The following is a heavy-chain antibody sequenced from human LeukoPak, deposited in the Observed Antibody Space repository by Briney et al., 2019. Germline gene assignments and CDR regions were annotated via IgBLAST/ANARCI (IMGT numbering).Heavy chain of an antibody. CDR2: ISAYNGNT. CDR3: ARSGKTLEKWDDAFDI. J-gene: IGHJ3*02. D-gene: IGHD1-26*01. CDR1: GYTFTSYG. Sequence: GASVKVSCKASGYTFTSYGISWVRQAPGQGLEWMGWISAYNGNTNYAQKLQGRVTMTTDTSTSTAYMELRSLRSDDTAVYYCARSGKTLEKWDDAFDIWGQGTMVTVSS. V-gene: IGHV1-18*01.